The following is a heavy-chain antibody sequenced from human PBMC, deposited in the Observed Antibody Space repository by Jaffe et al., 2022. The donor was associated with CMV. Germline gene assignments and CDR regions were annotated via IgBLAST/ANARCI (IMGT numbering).Heavy chain of an antibody. CDR1: GYTFTSYG. D-gene: IGHD3-22*01. V-gene: IGHV1-18*01. CDR3: AREGGYYYDSSGYYDYGNWFDP. Sequence: QVQLVQSGAEVKKPGASVKVSCKASGYTFTSYGISWVRQAPGQGLEWMGWISAYNGNTNYAQKLQGRVTMTTDTSTSTAYMELRSLRSDDTAVYYCAREGGYYYDSSGYYDYGNWFDPWGQGTLVTVSS. CDR2: ISAYNGNT. J-gene: IGHJ5*02.